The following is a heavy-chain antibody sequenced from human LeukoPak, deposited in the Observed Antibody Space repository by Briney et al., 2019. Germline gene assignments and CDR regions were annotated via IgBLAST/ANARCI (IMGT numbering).Heavy chain of an antibody. J-gene: IGHJ4*02. CDR3: ARDGETGDHFDY. V-gene: IGHV4-30-2*01. CDR2: IYHSGST. Sequence: KPSETLSLTCAVSGGSISSGGYSWSWIRQPPGKGLEWIGYIYHSGSTYYNPSLKSRVTISVDRSKNQFSLKLSSVTAADTAVYYCARDGETGDHFDYWGQGTLVTVSS. D-gene: IGHD7-27*01. CDR1: GGSISSGGYS.